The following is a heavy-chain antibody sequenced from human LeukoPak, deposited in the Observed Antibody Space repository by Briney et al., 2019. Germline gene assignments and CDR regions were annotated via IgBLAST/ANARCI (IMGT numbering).Heavy chain of an antibody. CDR2: IKTKTDGGIT. J-gene: IGHJ4*02. CDR1: GFTFSNAW. V-gene: IGHV3-15*01. CDR3: TTVGCTTTSCYADY. Sequence: GGSLRLSCAASGFTFSNAWMTWVRQAPGKGLEWVGRIKTKTDGGITVYAPPGEGRFAISRDDSKNTLYLQMNSLKTEDTAVYYCTTVGCTTTSCYADYWGQGTLVTVSS. D-gene: IGHD2-2*01.